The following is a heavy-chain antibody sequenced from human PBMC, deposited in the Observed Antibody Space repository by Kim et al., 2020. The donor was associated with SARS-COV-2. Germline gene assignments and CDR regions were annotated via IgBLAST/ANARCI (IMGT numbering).Heavy chain of an antibody. CDR3: ARDLCSSGWGERTMGDAFGI. V-gene: IGHV3-7*01. CDR1: GFTFSSYW. D-gene: IGHD6-19*01. Sequence: GGSLRLSCAASGFTFSSYWMSWVRQAPGKGLEWVATIKHGGSEKYYVDSVKGRFTISRDNAKNSLYLQMNSLRAEDTAVYYCARDLCSSGWGERTMGDAFGIWGQGAMVTVSS. J-gene: IGHJ3*02. CDR2: IKHGGSEK.